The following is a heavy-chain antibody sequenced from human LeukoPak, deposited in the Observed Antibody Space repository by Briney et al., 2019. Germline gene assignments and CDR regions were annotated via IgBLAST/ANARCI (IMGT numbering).Heavy chain of an antibody. Sequence: SETLSLTCTVSGGSISSYYWSWIRQPPGKGLEWIGYIYYSGSTNYNPSLKSRVTISVDTSKNQFSLKLSSVTAADTAVYYCARDLPMVRGESYWGQGTLVTVSS. CDR3: ARDLPMVRGESY. V-gene: IGHV4-59*01. CDR2: IYYSGST. CDR1: GGSISSYY. J-gene: IGHJ4*02. D-gene: IGHD3-10*01.